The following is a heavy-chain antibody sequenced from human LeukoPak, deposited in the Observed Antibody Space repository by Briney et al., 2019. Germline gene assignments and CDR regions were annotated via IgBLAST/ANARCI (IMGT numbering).Heavy chain of an antibody. V-gene: IGHV4-59*01. CDR1: GGSISSYY. CDR2: IYDSGST. CDR3: ARQSISGSSLSYFDY. J-gene: IGHJ4*02. Sequence: SETLSLTCTVSGGSISSYYWSWIRQPPGKGLEWIGNIYDSGSTNYNPSLKSRVTISVDTSKNQCSLKLSSVTAADAAVYYCARQSISGSSLSYFDYWGQGTLVNVSS. D-gene: IGHD3-22*01.